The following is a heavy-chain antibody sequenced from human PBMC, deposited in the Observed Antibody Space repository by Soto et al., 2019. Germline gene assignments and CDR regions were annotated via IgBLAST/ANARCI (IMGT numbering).Heavy chain of an antibody. CDR1: GLTVSSNY. Sequence: EVQLVESGGGLVQPGGSLRLSCAASGLTVSSNYMSWVRQAPGKGLEWVSVMYSGGSTYYADSVKGRFIISRDNYKNTLYLQMGGLRVEDTAVYYCARDSSLHQPLFYGMDVWGQGTTVTVSS. CDR2: MYSGGST. CDR3: ARDSSLHQPLFYGMDV. J-gene: IGHJ6*02. D-gene: IGHD2-2*01. V-gene: IGHV3-66*01.